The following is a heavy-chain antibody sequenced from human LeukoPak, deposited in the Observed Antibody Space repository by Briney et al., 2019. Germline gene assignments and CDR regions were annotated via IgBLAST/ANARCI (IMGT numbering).Heavy chain of an antibody. J-gene: IGHJ5*02. Sequence: GGSLRLSCSVSGFPFSIYGMHWVRQAPGKGLEWVSVIYSGGSTYYADSVKGRFTISRDNSKNTLYLQMNSLRAEDTAVYYCARDSGDYGWFDPWGQGTLVTVSS. CDR1: GFPFSIYG. CDR3: ARDSGDYGWFDP. CDR2: IYSGGST. D-gene: IGHD4-17*01. V-gene: IGHV3-NL1*01.